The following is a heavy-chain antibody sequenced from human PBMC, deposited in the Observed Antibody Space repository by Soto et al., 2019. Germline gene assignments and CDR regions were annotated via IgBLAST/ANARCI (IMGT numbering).Heavy chain of an antibody. D-gene: IGHD2-2*01. CDR1: GGPFSSYA. Sequence: QVQLVQSGAEVKKPGSSVKVSCKASGGPFSSYAISWVRQAPGQGLEWMGGIIPVFDTSKYAKKFQGRVTITADETTSTVYMELSSLRPEDTAVYYCARDQGLVLVPTALGGSWFDPWGQGTLVTVSS. V-gene: IGHV1-69*12. CDR3: ARDQGLVLVPTALGGSWFDP. J-gene: IGHJ5*02. CDR2: IIPVFDTS.